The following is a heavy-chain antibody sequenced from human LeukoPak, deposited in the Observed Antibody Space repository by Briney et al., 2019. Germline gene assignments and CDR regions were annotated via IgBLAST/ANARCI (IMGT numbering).Heavy chain of an antibody. CDR3: ARGFGDWGLSWFDP. CDR2: IYYSGSA. Sequence: SETLSLTCTVSGDSISSSTYYWSWIRQPPGKGLEWIGYIYYSGSAKYNPSLKSRVTISVDTSKNRFSLKLTSVTAADTAVYYCARGFGDWGLSWFDPWGQGTLVTVSS. D-gene: IGHD3-10*01. CDR1: GDSISSSTYY. J-gene: IGHJ5*02. V-gene: IGHV4-61*01.